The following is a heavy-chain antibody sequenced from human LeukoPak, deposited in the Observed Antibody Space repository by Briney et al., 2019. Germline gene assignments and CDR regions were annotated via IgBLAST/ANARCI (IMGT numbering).Heavy chain of an antibody. CDR2: TSSSSSYI. Sequence: GGSLRLSCAASGFTFSSYSMNWVRQAPGKGLEWVSSTSSSSSYIYYADSAKGRFTISRDNAKNSLYLQMNSLRAEDTAVYYCAREEVAAAGPYYFDYWGQGTLVTVSS. J-gene: IGHJ4*02. D-gene: IGHD6-13*01. CDR1: GFTFSSYS. CDR3: AREEVAAAGPYYFDY. V-gene: IGHV3-21*01.